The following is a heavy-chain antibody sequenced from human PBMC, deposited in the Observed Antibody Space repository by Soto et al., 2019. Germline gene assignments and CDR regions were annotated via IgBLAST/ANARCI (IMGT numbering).Heavy chain of an antibody. J-gene: IGHJ4*02. CDR2: ISAVGTSA. CDR1: GFTFSTYA. V-gene: IGHV3-23*01. Sequence: GGSLRLSCAPSGFTFSTYAMSWVRQAPGKGLEWVSAISAVGTSAYYADSVKGRFTISRDNSENTLYLQLNSLRAEDTAVYYCMMLFPHGSARYSRYWGQGTLGTVSS. CDR3: MMLFPHGSARYSRY. D-gene: IGHD3-10*01.